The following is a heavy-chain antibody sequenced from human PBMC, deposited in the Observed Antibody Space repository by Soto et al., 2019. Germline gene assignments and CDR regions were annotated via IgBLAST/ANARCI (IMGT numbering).Heavy chain of an antibody. V-gene: IGHV3-23*01. J-gene: IGHJ6*02. CDR1: GFIFSNQA. CDR3: VRQIHYPHYGLDV. D-gene: IGHD3-10*01. CDR2: ISDRGDET. Sequence: PGGSLRLSCAASGFIFSNQAMCWVRQGPGKGLEWVSCISDRGDETFFLDSVRGRFIISRDNPKNSLSLQMNTLRVEDTAVYYCVRQIHYPHYGLDVWGQGTAVTVSS.